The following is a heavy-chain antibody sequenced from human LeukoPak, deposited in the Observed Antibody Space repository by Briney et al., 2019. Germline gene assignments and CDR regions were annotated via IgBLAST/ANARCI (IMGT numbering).Heavy chain of an antibody. CDR1: GFTFSSYG. V-gene: IGHV3-33*01. J-gene: IGHJ4*02. CDR3: ATQLRYFDWLPLGY. D-gene: IGHD3-9*01. CDR2: IWCDGSNK. Sequence: GGSLRLSCAASGFTFSSYGMPWVRQAPGKGLGWVAVIWCDGSNKYYADSVKGRFTISRDNSKNTLYLQMNSLRAEDTAVYYCATQLRYFDWLPLGYWGQGTLVTVSS.